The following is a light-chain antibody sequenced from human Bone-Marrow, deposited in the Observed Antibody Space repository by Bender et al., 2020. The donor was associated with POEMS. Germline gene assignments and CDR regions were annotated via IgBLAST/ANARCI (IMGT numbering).Light chain of an antibody. CDR3: CSFAGSRTYV. V-gene: IGLV2-23*02. J-gene: IGLJ1*01. CDR1: SSDVGRFNL. CDR2: EVT. Sequence: QSALTQPASVYGSPGQSVTISCTGTSSDVGRFNLVSWYQHHPGKAPKLMIYEVTKRPSGVSNRFSGSKSGSTASLTISGLQAEDEAYYYCCSFAGSRTYVFGTGTEVAVV.